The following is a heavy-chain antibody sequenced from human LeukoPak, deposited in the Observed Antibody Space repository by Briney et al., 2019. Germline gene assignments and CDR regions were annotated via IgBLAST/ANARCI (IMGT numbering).Heavy chain of an antibody. V-gene: IGHV1-18*01. Sequence: GASVKVSCKASGYSFTTYGFSWVRQAPGQGLEWMGWISAYNGNTNYAQKFQGRVTVTADESTSTAYMELSSLRSEDTAVYYCARVPLYGSGQGGAFDIWGQGTMVTVSS. CDR3: ARVPLYGSGQGGAFDI. CDR1: GYSFTTYG. J-gene: IGHJ3*02. D-gene: IGHD3-10*01. CDR2: ISAYNGNT.